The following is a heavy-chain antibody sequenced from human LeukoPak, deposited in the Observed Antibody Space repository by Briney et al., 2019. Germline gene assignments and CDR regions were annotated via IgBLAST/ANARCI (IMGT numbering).Heavy chain of an antibody. CDR3: ARVSWYYFDY. D-gene: IGHD2-15*01. V-gene: IGHV4-34*01. CDR2: INHSGST. J-gene: IGHJ4*02. CDR1: GGSFSGYY. Sequence: SETLSLTCAVYGGSFSGYYWSWNRQPPGKGLEWIGEINHSGSTNYNPSLKSRVTISVDTSKNQFSLKLSSVTAADTAVYYCARVSWYYFDYWGQGTLVTVSS.